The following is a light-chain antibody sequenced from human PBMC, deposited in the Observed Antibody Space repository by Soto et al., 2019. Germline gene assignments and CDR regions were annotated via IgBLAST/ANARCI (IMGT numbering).Light chain of an antibody. CDR3: LHRSDWPPGLT. CDR1: QSVTSH. J-gene: IGKJ4*01. Sequence: EILLTQSPATLSLSPGERATLSCRASQSVTSHLAWYQHKPGQAPRLLMYDASDRATGIPARFSGSGSGTDFTLTISSLEPEDFAVYYCLHRSDWPPGLTFGGGTKVEIK. CDR2: DAS. V-gene: IGKV3-11*01.